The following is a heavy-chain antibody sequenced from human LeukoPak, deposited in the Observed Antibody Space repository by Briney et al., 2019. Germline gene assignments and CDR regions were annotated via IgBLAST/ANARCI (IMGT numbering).Heavy chain of an antibody. V-gene: IGHV4-34*01. Sequence: PSETLSLTCAVYGGSFSGYYWSWIRQPPGKGLEWIGEINHSGSTNYNPSLKSRVTISVDTSKNQFSLKLSSVTAADTAVYYCARDLTPITTVTTSALRGEGYWGQGTLVTVSS. D-gene: IGHD4-17*01. J-gene: IGHJ4*02. CDR1: GGSFSGYY. CDR2: INHSGST. CDR3: ARDLTPITTVTTSALRGEGY.